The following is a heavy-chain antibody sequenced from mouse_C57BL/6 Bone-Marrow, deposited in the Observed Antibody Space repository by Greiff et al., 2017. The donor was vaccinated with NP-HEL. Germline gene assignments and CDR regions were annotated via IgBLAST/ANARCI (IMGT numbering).Heavy chain of an antibody. J-gene: IGHJ2*01. CDR3: ARDNWDFDY. V-gene: IGHV5-4*01. CDR1: GFTFSSYA. Sequence: EVKLVESGGGLVKPGGSLKLSCAASGFTFSSYAMSWVRQTPEKRLEWVATISDGGSYTYYPDNVKGRFTISRDNAKNNLYLQMSHLKSEDTAMYYCARDNWDFDYWGKGTTLTVSS. CDR2: ISDGGSYT. D-gene: IGHD4-1*01.